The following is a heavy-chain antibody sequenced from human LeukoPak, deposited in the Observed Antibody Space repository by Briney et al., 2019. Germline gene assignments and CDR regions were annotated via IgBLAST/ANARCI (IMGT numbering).Heavy chain of an antibody. J-gene: IGHJ4*02. D-gene: IGHD1-26*01. V-gene: IGHV4-59*08. Sequence: ASETLSLTCTVSGGSISSYYWSWIRQPPGKGLEWIGDIYYSGSTDYNPSLKSRVTISVDTSKNQFSLRLSSVTAADTAVYYSARLASGSYGPLTPFDYWGQGTLVTVSS. CDR3: ARLASGSYGPLTPFDY. CDR2: IYYSGST. CDR1: GGSISSYY.